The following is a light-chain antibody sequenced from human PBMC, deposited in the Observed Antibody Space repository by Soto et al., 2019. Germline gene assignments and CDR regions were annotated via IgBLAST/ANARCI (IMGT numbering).Light chain of an antibody. CDR3: SSYTSSSTSRV. Sequence: QSALTQPASVSGSPGQSITISCTGTSSDVGGYNYVSWYQQHPGKAPKLMIYDVSNRPSGVSNRFSGSKSGNTASLTISGLQAEDEADYYCSSYTSSSTSRVFGGGPKVTVL. J-gene: IGLJ2*01. CDR2: DVS. V-gene: IGLV2-14*01. CDR1: SSDVGGYNY.